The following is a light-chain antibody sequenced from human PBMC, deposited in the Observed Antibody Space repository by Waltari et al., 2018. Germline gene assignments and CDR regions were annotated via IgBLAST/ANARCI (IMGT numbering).Light chain of an antibody. V-gene: IGLV8-61*01. J-gene: IGLJ2*01. CDR3: VLYMGSGTVV. CDR2: STS. Sequence: QTVVTQEPSFSVSPGGTVTLTCGLSSGSVSTGYYPSWYQQTPGQDPRTLIYSTSPLPSGGPDRFSGPILGNKAAFTITGAQADDESDYYCVLYMGSGTVVFGGGIKLTVL. CDR1: SGSVSTGYY.